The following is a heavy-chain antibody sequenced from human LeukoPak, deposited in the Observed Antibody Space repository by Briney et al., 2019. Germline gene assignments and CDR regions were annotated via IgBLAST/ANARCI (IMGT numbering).Heavy chain of an antibody. Sequence: GGSLRLSCAASGFTFSSYAMSWVRQAPGKGLEWVSAISGSGGSTYYADSVKGRFTISRDNSKNTLYLQMNSLRAEDTAVYYCAEVDSSSWYHSYFDYWGQGTLVTVSS. V-gene: IGHV3-23*01. CDR3: AEVDSSSWYHSYFDY. CDR2: ISGSGGST. D-gene: IGHD6-13*01. CDR1: GFTFSSYA. J-gene: IGHJ4*02.